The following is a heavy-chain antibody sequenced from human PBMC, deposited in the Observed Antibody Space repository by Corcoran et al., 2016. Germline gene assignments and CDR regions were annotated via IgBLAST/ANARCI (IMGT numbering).Heavy chain of an antibody. Sequence: QVQLQESGPGLVKPSETLSLTCTVSGGSIGTYSWSWVRQPPGRGLEWLGYILYTGNTNYNPSLKSRVTISMDTSRYQFSLTLTSVTAADTAVYYCARETGTGGSFDYWGQGTLVTVSS. CDR3: ARETGTGGSFDY. J-gene: IGHJ4*02. CDR2: ILYTGNT. CDR1: GGSIGTYS. D-gene: IGHD2-8*02. V-gene: IGHV4-59*01.